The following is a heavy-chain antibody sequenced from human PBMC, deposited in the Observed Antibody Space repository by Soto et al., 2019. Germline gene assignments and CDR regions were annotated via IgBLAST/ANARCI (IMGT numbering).Heavy chain of an antibody. D-gene: IGHD5-12*01. CDR1: GGTFSSYT. V-gene: IGHV1-69*02. CDR2: ILPILDRP. Sequence: QVQLVQSGAAVKKPGSSVKVSCKVSGGTFSSYTINWIRQAPGQGLEWMGRILPILDRPNYAQNFQARVTITADKSPSTAHMEVRSLRPAATAVYYCPTTRDRAYTGFDCRRHWDFELWGRGTLVTVPS. CDR3: PTTRDRAYTGFDCRRHWDFEL. J-gene: IGHJ2*01.